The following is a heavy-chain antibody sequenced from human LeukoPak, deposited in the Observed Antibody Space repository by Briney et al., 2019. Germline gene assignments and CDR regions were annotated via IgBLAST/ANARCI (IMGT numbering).Heavy chain of an antibody. J-gene: IGHJ4*02. V-gene: IGHV4-34*01. CDR3: ARRSNCSSTSCYFWWFDY. CDR1: GGSISSYY. Sequence: PSETLSLTCTVSGGSISSYYWSWIRQPPGKGLEWIGEINHSGSANYNPSLKSRVTISVDTSKNQFSLKLSSVTAADTAVYYCARRSNCSSTSCYFWWFDYWGQGTLVTVSS. D-gene: IGHD2-2*01. CDR2: INHSGSA.